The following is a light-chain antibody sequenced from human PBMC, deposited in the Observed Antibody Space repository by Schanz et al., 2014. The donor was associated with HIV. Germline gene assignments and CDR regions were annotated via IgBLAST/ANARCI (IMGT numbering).Light chain of an antibody. CDR3: QQYYSSPLT. CDR2: GAS. J-gene: IGKJ4*01. CDR1: QNVRSSS. Sequence: EIVLTQSPGTLSLSPGERASLSCRASQNVRSSSLAWYQQKPGQAPRLLFYGASNRATGIPDRFSGSGSGTDFTLTISGLQAEDVAVYYCQQYYSSPLTFGGGTKVEIK. V-gene: IGKV3-20*01.